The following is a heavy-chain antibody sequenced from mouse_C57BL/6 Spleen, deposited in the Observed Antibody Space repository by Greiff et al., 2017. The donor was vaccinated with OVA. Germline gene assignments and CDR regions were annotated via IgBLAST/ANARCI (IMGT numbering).Heavy chain of an antibody. J-gene: IGHJ2*01. CDR1: GYTFTDYN. CDR2: INTNNGGT. Sequence: EVQLQQSGPELVKPGASVKMSCKASGYTFTDYNMHWVKQSHGKSLEWIGYINTNNGGTSYNQKFKGKATLTVNKSSSTAYMELRSLTSEDSAVYYCARGVYDGYQVYFDYWGQGTTLTVSS. V-gene: IGHV1-22*01. D-gene: IGHD2-3*01. CDR3: ARGVYDGYQVYFDY.